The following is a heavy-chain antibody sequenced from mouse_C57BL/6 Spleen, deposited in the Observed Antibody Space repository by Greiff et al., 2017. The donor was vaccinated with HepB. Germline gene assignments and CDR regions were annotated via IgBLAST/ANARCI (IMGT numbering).Heavy chain of an antibody. CDR3: ARRFYYYGNSHYFDY. V-gene: IGHV1-55*01. CDR2: IYPGSGST. Sequence: QVQLQQPGAELVKPGASVKMSCKASGYTFTSYWITWVKQRPGQGLEWIGDIYPGSGSTNYNEKFKSKDTLTVDTSSSTAYMQLSSLTSEDSAVYYCARRFYYYGNSHYFDYWGQGTTLTVSS. J-gene: IGHJ2*01. CDR1: GYTFTSYW. D-gene: IGHD1-1*01.